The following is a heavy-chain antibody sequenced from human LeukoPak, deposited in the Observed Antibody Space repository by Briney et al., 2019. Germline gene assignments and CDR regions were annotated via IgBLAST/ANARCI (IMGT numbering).Heavy chain of an antibody. V-gene: IGHV3-23*01. D-gene: IGHD6-13*01. CDR3: AKTYSSSLFDY. J-gene: IGHJ4*02. CDR1: GFTFSSYA. Sequence: GGSLRLSCAASGFTFSSYAMSWVRQAPGKGLEWVLAISGSGGSTSYADSVKGRFTISRDNSKNTLYLQMNSLRAEDTAVYYCAKTYSSSLFDYWGQGTLGTVSS. CDR2: ISGSGGST.